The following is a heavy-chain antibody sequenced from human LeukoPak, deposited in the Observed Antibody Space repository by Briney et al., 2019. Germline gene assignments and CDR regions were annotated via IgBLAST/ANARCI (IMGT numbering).Heavy chain of an antibody. J-gene: IGHJ4*02. CDR2: ISYDGSNK. CDR1: GFTFSTYG. D-gene: IGHD6-19*01. Sequence: PGGSLRLSCAASGFTFSTYGMQWVRQAPGKGLEWVAVISYDGSNKYYADSVKGRFTISRDNSKNTLYLQMNSLRAEDTAVYYCAREGGAVAGLDYWGQGTLVTVSS. V-gene: IGHV3-30*19. CDR3: AREGGAVAGLDY.